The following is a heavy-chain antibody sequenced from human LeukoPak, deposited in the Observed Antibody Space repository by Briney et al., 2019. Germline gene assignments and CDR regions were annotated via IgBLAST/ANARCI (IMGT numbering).Heavy chain of an antibody. J-gene: IGHJ3*02. CDR2: INPNSGGT. D-gene: IGHD3-10*01. CDR3: SSGSYYILSRAFDI. CDR1: GYTFTGYY. Sequence: ASVKVSCKASGYTFTGYYMHWVRQAPGQGLEWMGWINPNSGGTNYAQKFQGRVTMTRDTSISTAYMELSRLRSDGTAVYYCSSGSYYILSRAFDIWGQGTMVTVSS. V-gene: IGHV1-2*02.